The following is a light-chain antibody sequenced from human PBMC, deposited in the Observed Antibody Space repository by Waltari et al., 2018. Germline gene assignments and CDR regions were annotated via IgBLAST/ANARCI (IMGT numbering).Light chain of an antibody. CDR1: QSVGRA. CDR3: QHYLRLPVT. V-gene: IGKV3-20*01. Sequence: EIVLTQSPGTLSLSLGERATLSCRASQSVGRALTWYQQKPGQAPRLLIYGASSRAPDIPDRFSGSGSGTDFSLTISRLEPDDFAVYFCQHYLRLPVTFG. J-gene: IGKJ1*01. CDR2: GAS.